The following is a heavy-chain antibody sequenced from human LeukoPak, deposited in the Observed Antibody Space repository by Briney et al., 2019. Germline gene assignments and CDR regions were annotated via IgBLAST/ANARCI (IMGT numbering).Heavy chain of an antibody. CDR2: ISGSGGST. D-gene: IGHD6-19*01. V-gene: IGHV3-23*01. J-gene: IGHJ5*02. CDR3: AKSGYSSGWYSRWFDP. CDR1: GFTFSSYA. Sequence: GGSLRLXCAASGFTFSSYAMSWVRRAPGKGLESVSAISGSGGSTYYADSVKGRFTISRDNSKNTLYLQMNSLRAEDTAVYYCAKSGYSSGWYSRWFDPWGQGTLVTVSS.